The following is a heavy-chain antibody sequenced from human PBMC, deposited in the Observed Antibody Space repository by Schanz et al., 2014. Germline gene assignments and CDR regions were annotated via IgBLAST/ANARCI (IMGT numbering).Heavy chain of an antibody. Sequence: QVQLVQSGAEVKKPGASVKVSCKASGYTFTRYYIHWVRQAPGQGLEWMGRISPSSGGTNYAQNFQGRVTMTKDTSINTVYMELSTLTSDDTAVYYCARESVSRTRLFDPWGQGTLVTVSS. V-gene: IGHV1-2*06. CDR3: ARESVSRTRLFDP. D-gene: IGHD3-3*01. CDR1: GYTFTRYY. CDR2: ISPSSGGT. J-gene: IGHJ5*02.